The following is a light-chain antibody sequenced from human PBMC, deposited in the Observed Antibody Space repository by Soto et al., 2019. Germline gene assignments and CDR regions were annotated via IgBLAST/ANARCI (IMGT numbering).Light chain of an antibody. V-gene: IGKV1-39*01. CDR1: QSINNY. J-gene: IGKJ1*01. CDR2: TAS. CDR3: QQTHRTPWT. Sequence: DIQMTQSPSSLSASVGDRVTITCRASQSINNYLNWYQQRPGEAPNLLIHTASTLQSGDPSRFSGGGSGTDFTLTISSLQPEDFATYYCQQTHRTPWTFGQGTKVDI.